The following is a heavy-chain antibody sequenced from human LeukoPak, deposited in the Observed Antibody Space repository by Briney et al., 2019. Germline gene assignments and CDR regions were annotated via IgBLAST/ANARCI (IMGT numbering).Heavy chain of an antibody. Sequence: GSVKVSCKASGYTFTANYIHWVRQAPGQGLEWMGWINSYTGGTNYAQKFQGRVTMTRDTAINTAYMEMSRLTSDDTAVYYCAGDLDPTIATPGVENHNWFDPWGQGTLVTVSS. CDR1: GYTFTANY. CDR2: INSYTGGT. D-gene: IGHD6-13*01. V-gene: IGHV1-2*02. J-gene: IGHJ5*02. CDR3: AGDLDPTIATPGVENHNWFDP.